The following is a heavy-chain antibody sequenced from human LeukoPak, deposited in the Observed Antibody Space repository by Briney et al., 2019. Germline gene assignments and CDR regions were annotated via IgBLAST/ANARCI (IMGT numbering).Heavy chain of an antibody. CDR3: ARHPFPHEEIVGAH. CDR1: GFTFDDYG. J-gene: IGHJ4*02. CDR2: INCNGGST. D-gene: IGHD1-26*01. V-gene: IGHV3-20*04. Sequence: GGSLRLSCAASGFTFDDYGMSWVRQAPGKGLEWVSGINCNGGSTGYADSVKGRFTISRDIAKNSLYLQMNSLRAEDTALYYCARHPFPHEEIVGAHWGQGTLVTVSS.